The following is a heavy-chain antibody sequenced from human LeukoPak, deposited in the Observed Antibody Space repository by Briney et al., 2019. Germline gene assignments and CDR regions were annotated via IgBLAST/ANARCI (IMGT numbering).Heavy chain of an antibody. CDR2: INHSGST. J-gene: IGHJ6*03. CDR1: GGSFSGYY. Sequence: SETLSLTCAVYGGSFSGYYWSWIRQPPGKGLEWIGEINHSGSTNYNPSLKSRVTISVDTSKNQFSLKLSSVTAADTAVYYCARGTITMVRGVIIPDYMDVWGKGTTVTVSS. V-gene: IGHV4-34*01. CDR3: ARGTITMVRGVIIPDYMDV. D-gene: IGHD3-10*01.